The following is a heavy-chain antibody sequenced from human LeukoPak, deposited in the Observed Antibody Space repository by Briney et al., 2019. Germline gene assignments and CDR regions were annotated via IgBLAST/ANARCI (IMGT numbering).Heavy chain of an antibody. V-gene: IGHV1-69*13. CDR3: ARAKKTYDGSGYYPDY. Sequence: GASVKVSCKASGGTFSSYAISWVRQAPGQGLEWMGGIIPIFGTANYAQKFQGRVTITADESTSTAYMELSSLRSEDTAVYYCARAKKTYDGSGYYPDYWGQGTLVTVSS. J-gene: IGHJ4*02. D-gene: IGHD3-22*01. CDR2: IIPIFGTA. CDR1: GGTFSSYA.